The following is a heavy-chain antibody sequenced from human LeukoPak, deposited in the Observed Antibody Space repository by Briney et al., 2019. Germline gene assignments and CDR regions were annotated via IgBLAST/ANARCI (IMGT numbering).Heavy chain of an antibody. Sequence: GRSLRLSCAASGFYFSSYGMHWVRQAPGKGLEWVAVIWYDGSNKYYADSVKGRFTISRDNSKNTLYLQMNSLRAEDTAVYYCARDRLIGVAGTPPDYYYYGMDVWGQGTTVTVSS. CDR1: GFYFSSYG. CDR3: ARDRLIGVAGTPPDYYYYGMDV. J-gene: IGHJ6*02. CDR2: IWYDGSNK. D-gene: IGHD6-19*01. V-gene: IGHV3-33*01.